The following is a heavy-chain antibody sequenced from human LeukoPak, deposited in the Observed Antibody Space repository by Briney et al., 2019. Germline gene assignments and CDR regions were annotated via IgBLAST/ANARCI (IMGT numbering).Heavy chain of an antibody. CDR2: IEGDARSQ. J-gene: IGHJ4*02. CDR3: ARVIVAVVGQSDYFDS. V-gene: IGHV3-7*03. Sequence: GGSLRLSCTASGFTLRNYWMTWVRQGPGKGLEWVANIEGDARSQYYGDPVKGRFTISRDNAKNSLYLQMDSLRAEDTAIYYCARVIVAVVGQSDYFDSWGPGTVVTVSS. CDR1: GFTLRNYW. D-gene: IGHD6-19*01.